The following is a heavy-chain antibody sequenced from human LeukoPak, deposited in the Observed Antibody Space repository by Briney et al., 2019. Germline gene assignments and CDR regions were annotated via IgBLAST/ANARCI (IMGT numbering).Heavy chain of an antibody. CDR2: ISGSGGST. CDR3: ANPGDDFWSGYYIEGGNWFDP. D-gene: IGHD3-3*01. V-gene: IGHV3-23*01. J-gene: IGHJ5*02. Sequence: QSGGSLRLSCAASGFTFSSYAMSWVRQAPGKGLEWVSAISGSGGSTYYADSVKGRFTISRDNSKNTLYLQMNSLRAEDTAVYYCANPGDDFWSGYYIEGGNWFDPWGQGTLVTVSS. CDR1: GFTFSSYA.